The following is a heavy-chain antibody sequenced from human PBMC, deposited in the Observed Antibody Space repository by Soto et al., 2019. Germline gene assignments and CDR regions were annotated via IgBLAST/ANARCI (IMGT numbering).Heavy chain of an antibody. Sequence: QVPLVESGGGVVQPGRSLSLSCAASGFTFSHYPMHWVRQAPGKGLEWVAVISYDGRVKYYVDSVKGRFTISRDDSKNTLYLQMNSLRVVDTAVYYCARDFIVGAPDYFDYWGQGTLVTVSS. CDR2: ISYDGRVK. CDR3: ARDFIVGAPDYFDY. J-gene: IGHJ4*02. V-gene: IGHV3-30*04. CDR1: GFTFSHYP. D-gene: IGHD1-26*01.